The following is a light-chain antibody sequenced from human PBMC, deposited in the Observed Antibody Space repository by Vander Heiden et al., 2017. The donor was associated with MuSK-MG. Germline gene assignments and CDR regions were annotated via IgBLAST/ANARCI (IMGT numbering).Light chain of an antibody. CDR1: QSISSY. J-gene: IGKJ4*01. CDR3: QQSDSTPRLT. V-gene: IGKV1-39*01. Sequence: DIQMTQSPSSLSASVGDRVTITCRASQSISSYLNWYQQKPGKAPKLLIYAASSLQRGVPSRFSGSGSGTDFTLTISSLQPEDFATYYCQQSDSTPRLTFGGGTKVEIK. CDR2: AAS.